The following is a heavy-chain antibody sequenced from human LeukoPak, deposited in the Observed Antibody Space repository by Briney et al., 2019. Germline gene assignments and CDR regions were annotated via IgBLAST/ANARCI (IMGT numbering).Heavy chain of an antibody. CDR1: GYTFTDYY. J-gene: IGHJ4*02. CDR3: ARVACSGGSCYFDY. CDR2: INPNNGGT. V-gene: IGHV1-2*06. Sequence: ASVKVSCKASGYTFTDYYMHWVRQAPGQGLEWMGRINPNNGGTNYAQKFQGRVTMTRDTSISTAYMELNRLTSEDTAVYYCARVACSGGSCYFDYWGQGTLVTVSS. D-gene: IGHD2-15*01.